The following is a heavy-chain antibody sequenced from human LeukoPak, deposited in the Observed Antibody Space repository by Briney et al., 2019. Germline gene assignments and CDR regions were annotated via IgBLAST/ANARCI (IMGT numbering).Heavy chain of an antibody. CDR2: INHSGST. V-gene: IGHV4-34*01. CDR1: GGSFSGYY. J-gene: IGHJ4*02. CDR3: ARRHYDSSGYSEFDY. Sequence: SEALSLTCAVYGGSFSGYYWSWIRQPPGKGLEWIGEINHSGSTNYNPSLKSRVTISVDTSKNQFSLKLSSVTAADTAVYYCARRHYDSSGYSEFDYWGQGTLVTVSS. D-gene: IGHD3-22*01.